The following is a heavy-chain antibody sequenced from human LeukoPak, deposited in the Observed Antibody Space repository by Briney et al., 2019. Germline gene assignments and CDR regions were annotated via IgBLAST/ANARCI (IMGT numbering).Heavy chain of an antibody. CDR1: GFTFSSYA. J-gene: IGHJ6*02. V-gene: IGHV3-30-3*01. CDR2: ISYDGSNK. Sequence: PGGSLRLSCAASGFTFSSYAMHWVRQAPGKGLEWVAVISYDGSNKYYADSVKGRFTISRDNSKNTLYLQMNSLRAEDTALYYCAKAVGSSGWGGGLYHYYGMDVWGQGTTVTVSS. D-gene: IGHD6-19*01. CDR3: AKAVGSSGWGGGLYHYYGMDV.